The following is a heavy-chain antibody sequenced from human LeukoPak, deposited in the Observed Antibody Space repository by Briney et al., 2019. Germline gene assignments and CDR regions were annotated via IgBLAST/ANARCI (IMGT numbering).Heavy chain of an antibody. V-gene: IGHV4-39*07. J-gene: IGHJ6*03. CDR3: ARGPGGYSYGYEAYYYYYYMDV. CDR2: IYYSGSP. D-gene: IGHD5-18*01. CDR1: GGSISSSSYY. Sequence: PSETLCLTCTVSGGSISSSSYYWGWIRQPPGKGLEWIGSIYYSGSPYYNPSLKSRVTISVDTSKNQFSLKLSSVTAAGTAVYYCARGPGGYSYGYEAYYYYYYMDVWGKGTTVTISS.